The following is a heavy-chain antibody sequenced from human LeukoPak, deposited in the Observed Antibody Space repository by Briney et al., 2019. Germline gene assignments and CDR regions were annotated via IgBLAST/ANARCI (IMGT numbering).Heavy chain of an antibody. CDR1: GGSISSYY. CDR3: ARVVKDGYNYGVVDY. Sequence: SETLSLTCTVSGGSISSYYWSWIRQPPGKGLEWIGYIYYSGSTNYNPSLKSRVTISVETSKNQFSLKLSSVTAADTAVYYCARVVKDGYNYGVVDYWGQGTLVTVSS. J-gene: IGHJ4*02. V-gene: IGHV4-59*01. D-gene: IGHD5-24*01. CDR2: IYYSGST.